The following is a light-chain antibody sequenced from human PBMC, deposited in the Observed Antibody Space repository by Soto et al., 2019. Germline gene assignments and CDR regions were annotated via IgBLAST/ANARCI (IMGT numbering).Light chain of an antibody. CDR2: KAS. CDR3: LQYSNYWT. Sequence: DLQMTQSPSTLSASVGDRVTITCRASQSISSWLAWYQQKPGKAPNLLIYKASTLERGVPSRFGGSGSGTECTLTLCRPHPDDFATYYCLQYSNYWTFGQGTKVEIK. J-gene: IGKJ1*01. CDR1: QSISSW. V-gene: IGKV1-5*03.